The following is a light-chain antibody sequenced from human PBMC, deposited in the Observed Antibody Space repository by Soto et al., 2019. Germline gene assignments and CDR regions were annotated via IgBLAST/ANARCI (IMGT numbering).Light chain of an antibody. Sequence: EIVLTQSPGTLSLSPGERATLSCRASQSVSSSYLAWYQQKPGQAPRLLIYGASSRATGIPDRFSASGSGTDFTLTISRLEPEDFAVYYCQQYGTSHLFGQGTRLAIK. CDR3: QQYGTSHL. CDR1: QSVSSSY. CDR2: GAS. J-gene: IGKJ5*01. V-gene: IGKV3-20*01.